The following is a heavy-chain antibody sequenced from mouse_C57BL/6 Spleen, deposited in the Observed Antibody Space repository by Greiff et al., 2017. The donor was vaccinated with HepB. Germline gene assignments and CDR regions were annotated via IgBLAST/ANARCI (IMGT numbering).Heavy chain of an antibody. Sequence: VMLVESGPGILQSSQTLSLTCSFSGFSLSTSGMGVSWIRQPSGKGLEWLAHIYWDDDKRYNPSLKSRLTISKDTSRNQVFLKITSVDTADTATYYCARGLRRGAMDYWGQGTSVTVSS. CDR2: IYWDDDK. D-gene: IGHD2-4*01. V-gene: IGHV8-12*01. CDR1: GFSLSTSGMG. CDR3: ARGLRRGAMDY. J-gene: IGHJ4*01.